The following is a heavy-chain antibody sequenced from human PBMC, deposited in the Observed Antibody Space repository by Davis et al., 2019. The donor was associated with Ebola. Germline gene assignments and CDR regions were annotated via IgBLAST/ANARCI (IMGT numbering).Heavy chain of an antibody. J-gene: IGHJ4*02. D-gene: IGHD3-3*02. V-gene: IGHV3-30*02. Sequence: PGGSLRLSCAASGFTFSTYGMHWVRQAPGKGLEWVTFILYDGSKKYYTDSVKGRFTISKDKSKNTLYLQMNSLRTEDTAVYYCAKSFSWGLDYWGQGTLVTVSS. CDR1: GFTFSTYG. CDR3: AKSFSWGLDY. CDR2: ILYDGSKK.